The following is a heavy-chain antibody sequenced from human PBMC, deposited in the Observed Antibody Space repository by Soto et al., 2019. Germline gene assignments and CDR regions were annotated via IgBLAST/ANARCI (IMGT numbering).Heavy chain of an antibody. CDR3: AREDRYYYGSGSYDFDY. CDR1: GFTFSSYG. V-gene: IGHV3-33*01. J-gene: IGHJ4*02. Sequence: PGGSLRLSCAASGFTFSSYGMHWVRQAPGKGLEWVAVIWYDGSNKYYADSVKGRFTISRDNSKNTLYLQMNSLRAEDTAVYYCAREDRYYYGSGSYDFDYWGQGTLVTVSS. D-gene: IGHD3-10*01. CDR2: IWYDGSNK.